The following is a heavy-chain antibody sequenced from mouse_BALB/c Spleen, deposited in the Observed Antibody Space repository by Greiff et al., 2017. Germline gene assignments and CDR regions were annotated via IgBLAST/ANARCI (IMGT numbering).Heavy chain of an antibody. V-gene: IGHV5-12-1*01. D-gene: IGHD2-3*01. CDR1: GFAFSSYD. J-gene: IGHJ2*01. Sequence: VESGGGLVKPGGSLKLSCAASGFAFSSYDMSWVRQTPEKRLEWVAYISSGGGSTYYPDTVKGRFTISRDNAKNTLYLQMSSLKSEDTAMYYCARHEDGYYYFDYWGQGTTLTVSS. CDR2: ISSGGGST. CDR3: ARHEDGYYYFDY.